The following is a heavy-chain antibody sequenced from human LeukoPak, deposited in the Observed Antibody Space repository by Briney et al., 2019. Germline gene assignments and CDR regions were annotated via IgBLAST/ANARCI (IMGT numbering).Heavy chain of an antibody. CDR3: AKDSGSSWSPGYYYMDV. CDR1: GSYISSGYH. Sequence: SETLSLTCTVSGSYISSGYHWGWIRQPPGKGLEWIGTVYYTGSTYYTPSLKSRVTISVDASKNQFSLKLSSVTAADTAVYYCAKDSGSSWSPGYYYMDVWGKGTTVTISS. D-gene: IGHD6-13*01. V-gene: IGHV4-38-2*02. J-gene: IGHJ6*03. CDR2: VYYTGST.